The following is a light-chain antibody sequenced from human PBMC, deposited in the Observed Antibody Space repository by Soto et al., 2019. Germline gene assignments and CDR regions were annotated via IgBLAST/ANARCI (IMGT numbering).Light chain of an antibody. CDR1: SGHSSYI. V-gene: IGLV4-60*02. Sequence: QPVLTQSSSASASLGSSVKLTCTLSSGHSSYIIAWHQQQPGKAPRYLMKLEGSGSYNKGSGVPDRFSGSSSGADRYLTISTRQFEDEADYYCETWDSNTHTVFGGGTQLTVL. J-gene: IGLJ3*02. CDR3: ETWDSNTHTV. CDR2: LEGSGSY.